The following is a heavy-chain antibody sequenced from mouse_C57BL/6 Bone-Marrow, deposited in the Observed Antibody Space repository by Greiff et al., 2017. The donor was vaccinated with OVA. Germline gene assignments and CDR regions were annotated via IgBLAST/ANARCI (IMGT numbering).Heavy chain of an antibody. Sequence: VKLVESGAELARPGASVKLSCKASGYTFTSYGISWVKQRTGQGLEWIGEIYPRSGNTYYNEKFKGKATLTADKSSSTAYMELRSLTSEDSAVYFCARHGSSYWYFDVWGTGTTVTVSS. CDR3: ARHGSSYWYFDV. CDR2: IYPRSGNT. V-gene: IGHV1-81*01. J-gene: IGHJ1*03. D-gene: IGHD1-1*01. CDR1: GYTFTSYG.